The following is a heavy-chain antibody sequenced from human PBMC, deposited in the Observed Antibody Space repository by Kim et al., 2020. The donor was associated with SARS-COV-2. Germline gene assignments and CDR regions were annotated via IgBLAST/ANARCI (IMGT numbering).Heavy chain of an antibody. CDR2: IYPGDSDT. Sequence: GESLKISCKGSGYSFTSYWIGWVRQMPGKGLEWMGIIYPGDSDTRYSPSFQGQVTISADKSISTAYLQWSSLKASDTAMYYCARRGSSWYSSGWYHYYYGMDVWGQGTTVTVSS. V-gene: IGHV5-51*01. J-gene: IGHJ6*02. CDR1: GYSFTSYW. CDR3: ARRGSSWYSSGWYHYYYGMDV. D-gene: IGHD6-19*01.